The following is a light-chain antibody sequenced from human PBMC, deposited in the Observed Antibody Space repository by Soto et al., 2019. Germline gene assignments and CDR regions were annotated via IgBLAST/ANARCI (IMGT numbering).Light chain of an antibody. J-gene: IGKJ3*01. V-gene: IGKV1-27*01. CDR2: AAS. CDR1: QDIRNF. CDR3: QEYSSVPV. Sequence: DIQMTQSPTSLSASVGDRVTITCRASQDIRNFVAWYQQKPGKAPKLLIYAASTLQSGVPSRFSDSGTGTDFTLTINRLKPEDVATYSCQEYSSVPVFGPGTKVEIK.